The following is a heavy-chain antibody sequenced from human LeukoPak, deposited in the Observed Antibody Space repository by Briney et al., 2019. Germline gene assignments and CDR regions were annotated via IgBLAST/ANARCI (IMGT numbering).Heavy chain of an antibody. J-gene: IGHJ6*02. Sequence: SETLSLTCTVSGGSISSSSYYWGWIRQPPGKGLEWIGSIYYSGSTYYNPSLKSRVTISVDTSKNQFSLELSSVTAADTAVYYCARQGYYDSSGYIYGMDVWGQGTTVTVSS. V-gene: IGHV4-39*01. CDR3: ARQGYYDSSGYIYGMDV. CDR1: GGSISSSSYY. CDR2: IYYSGST. D-gene: IGHD3-22*01.